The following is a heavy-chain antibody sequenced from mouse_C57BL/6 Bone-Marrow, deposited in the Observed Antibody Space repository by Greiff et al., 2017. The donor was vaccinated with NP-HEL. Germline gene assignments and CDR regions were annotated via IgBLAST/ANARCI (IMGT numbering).Heavy chain of an antibody. J-gene: IGHJ4*01. CDR2: IYLGNGYT. CDR3: ASPYEDYAMDY. D-gene: IGHD2-12*01. CDR1: GYTFTSYG. V-gene: IGHV1-58*01. Sequence: EVKLMESGAELVRPGSSVKMSCKTSGYTFTSYGINWVKQRPGQGLEWIGYIYLGNGYTEYNEKFKGKATLTSDTSSSTAYMQLSSLTSEDSAIYFCASPYEDYAMDYWGQGTSVTVSS.